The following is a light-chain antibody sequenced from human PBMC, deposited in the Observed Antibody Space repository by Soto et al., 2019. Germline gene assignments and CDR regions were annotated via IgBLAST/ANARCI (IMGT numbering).Light chain of an antibody. CDR1: QGIRNW. CDR2: GAS. Sequence: DIQMTQSPSSVSASVGDRVTFTCRASQGIRNWLAWYQHRPGKAPKRLIYGASTLESGVPSRFSGSGSGTEFTLTISSLQPDDFATYYCQQLNSYPITFGQGTKVDIK. V-gene: IGKV1-12*01. CDR3: QQLNSYPIT. J-gene: IGKJ1*01.